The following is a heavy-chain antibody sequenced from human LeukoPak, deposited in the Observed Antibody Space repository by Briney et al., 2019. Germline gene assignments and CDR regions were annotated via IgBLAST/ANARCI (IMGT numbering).Heavy chain of an antibody. D-gene: IGHD3-10*01. Sequence: GESLKISCKGSGYSFTSYWIGWVRQMPGKGLEWMGIIYPGDSNTRYSPSFQCQVTISADKSISTAYLQWSSLKASDTAMYYCARHGPMVRGVISWFDPWGQGTLVTVSS. V-gene: IGHV5-51*01. J-gene: IGHJ5*02. CDR2: IYPGDSNT. CDR1: GYSFTSYW. CDR3: ARHGPMVRGVISWFDP.